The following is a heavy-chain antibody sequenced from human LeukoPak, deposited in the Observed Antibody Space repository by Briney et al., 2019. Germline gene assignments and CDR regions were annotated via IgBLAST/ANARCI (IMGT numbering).Heavy chain of an antibody. Sequence: SETLSLTCTVSGDSISSGDYYWSWIRQPPGRGLEWIGYIYHSGSTYYNPSLKSPVTISVDRSKNQFSLKLSSVTAADTAVYYCASNLGNGGLDPWGQGTLVTVSS. CDR3: ASNLGNGGLDP. CDR2: IYHSGST. D-gene: IGHD3-16*01. V-gene: IGHV4-30-2*01. J-gene: IGHJ5*02. CDR1: GDSISSGDYY.